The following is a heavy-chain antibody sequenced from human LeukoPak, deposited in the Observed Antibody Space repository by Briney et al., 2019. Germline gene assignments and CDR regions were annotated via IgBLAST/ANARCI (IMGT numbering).Heavy chain of an antibody. V-gene: IGHV3-74*01. D-gene: IGHD7-27*01. CDR1: GFTFSSYW. Sequence: SGGSLRLSCAASGFTFSSYWMHWVRQAPGKGLVWVSRINTDGSSTSYADSVKGRFTISRDNAKNTLYLQMNSLRAEDTAVYYCARGVTGEIIDYWGQGTLVTVSS. CDR2: INTDGSST. J-gene: IGHJ4*02. CDR3: ARGVTGEIIDY.